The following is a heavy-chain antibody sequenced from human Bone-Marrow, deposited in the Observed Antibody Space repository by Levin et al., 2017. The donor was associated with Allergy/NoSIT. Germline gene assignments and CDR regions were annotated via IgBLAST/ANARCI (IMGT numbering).Heavy chain of an antibody. CDR1: GFTFSSYS. Sequence: GGSLRLSCAASGFTFSSYSMNWVRQAPGKGLEWVSSISSSSSYIYYADSVKGRFTISRDNAKNSLYLQMNSLRAEDTAVYYCARDPCTGGVCDGDYYYYYMDVWGKGTTVTVSS. D-gene: IGHD2-8*02. V-gene: IGHV3-21*01. CDR2: ISSSSSYI. CDR3: ARDPCTGGVCDGDYYYYYMDV. J-gene: IGHJ6*03.